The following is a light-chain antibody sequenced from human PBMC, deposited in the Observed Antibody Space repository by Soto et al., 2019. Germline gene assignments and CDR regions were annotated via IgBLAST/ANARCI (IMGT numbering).Light chain of an antibody. CDR1: QSISSW. J-gene: IGKJ2*01. Sequence: DIQMTQSPSTLSASVGDRVTITCRASQSISSWLDWYQQKPGKAPKLLIYDASSLESGVPSRFSGSGSGTEFTITISSLQHDDFAAYYCQQYNSYSPYTFGQGTKLEIK. CDR2: DAS. CDR3: QQYNSYSPYT. V-gene: IGKV1-5*01.